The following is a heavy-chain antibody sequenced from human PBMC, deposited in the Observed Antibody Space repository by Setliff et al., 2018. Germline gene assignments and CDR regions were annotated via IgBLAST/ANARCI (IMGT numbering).Heavy chain of an antibody. CDR2: IYVGGSA. CDR3: ARANKKLDYYYYYYMDV. Sequence: PSETLSLTCTVSGGSISSGAYYWSWIRQPAGKGLEWLGRIYVGGSANYNPSLKSRVTISVDTSKNQFSLKLSSVTAADTAVYYCARANKKLDYYYYYYMDVWGKGTTVTVSS. D-gene: IGHD1-1*01. V-gene: IGHV4-61*02. J-gene: IGHJ6*03. CDR1: GGSISSGAYY.